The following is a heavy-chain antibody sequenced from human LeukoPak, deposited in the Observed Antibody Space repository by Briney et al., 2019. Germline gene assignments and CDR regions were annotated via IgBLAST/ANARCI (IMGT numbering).Heavy chain of an antibody. CDR1: GFTFTRYS. V-gene: IGHV3-21*01. CDR2: ISSSGSYI. J-gene: IGHJ4*02. D-gene: IGHD6-6*01. CDR3: ARGTYRSSSPSIGMPYYLDY. Sequence: PGGSLRLSCAASGFTFTRYSMNWVRQAPGKGLEWVSSISSSGSYIFYAQSVEGRFIISRDNAKNSHYLQVNSLRVDDTAVYFCARGTYRSSSPSIGMPYYLDYWGQGIPVTVSS.